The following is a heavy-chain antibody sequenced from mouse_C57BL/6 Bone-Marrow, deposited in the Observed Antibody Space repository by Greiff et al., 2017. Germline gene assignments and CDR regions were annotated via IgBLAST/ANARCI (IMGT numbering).Heavy chain of an antibody. CDR1: GFNIKDDY. CDR3: TTDYDYDLAWFAY. CDR2: IDPENGDT. J-gene: IGHJ3*01. V-gene: IGHV14-4*01. Sequence: VQLQQSGAELVRPGASVTLSCTASGFNIKDDYMHWVKQRPEQGLEWIGWIDPENGDTEYASKFQGKATITADTSSNTAYLQLSSLTSEDTDIYYCTTDYDYDLAWFAYWGQGTLVTVSA. D-gene: IGHD2-4*01.